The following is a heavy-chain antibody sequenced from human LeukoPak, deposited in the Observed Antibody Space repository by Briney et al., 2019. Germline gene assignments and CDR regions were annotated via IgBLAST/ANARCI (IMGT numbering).Heavy chain of an antibody. J-gene: IGHJ3*02. CDR1: DGSISSGAYH. CDR3: ARDYHYDFWSGYYRRSIAFDI. V-gene: IGHV4-31*03. Sequence: PSETLSLTCTVSDGSISSGAYHWNWIRQHPGKGLEWIGEINHSGSTNYNPSLKSRVTISVDTSKNQFSLKLSSVTAADTAVYYCARDYHYDFWSGYYRRSIAFDIWGQGTMVTVSS. CDR2: INHSGST. D-gene: IGHD3-3*01.